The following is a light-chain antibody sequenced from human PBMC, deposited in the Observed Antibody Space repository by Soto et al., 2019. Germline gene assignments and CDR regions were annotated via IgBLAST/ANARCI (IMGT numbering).Light chain of an antibody. V-gene: IGKV1-5*01. CDR3: QQYNSYSLT. J-gene: IGKJ1*01. Sequence: DIQMTQSPSTLSASVGDRVTITCRASQSISSWLAWYQQKPGKAPKLLIYDACSLESGVPSRFSGSESGTEFTLTISRLQPDDFATYYCQQYNSYSLTFGQGTKGEIK. CDR1: QSISSW. CDR2: DAC.